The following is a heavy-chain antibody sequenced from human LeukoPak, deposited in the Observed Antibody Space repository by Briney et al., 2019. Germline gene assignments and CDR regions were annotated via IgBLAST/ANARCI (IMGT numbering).Heavy chain of an antibody. Sequence: KPSQTLSLTCAISGDSVSSNSAAWNWIRQSPSRGLEWLGRTYYRSKWYNDYAVSVKSRIAINPDTSKNQFSLQLNSVTPEDTAVYFCARTSYYDSSGSYRDAFDIWGQGTVVSVSS. CDR1: GDSVSSNSAA. D-gene: IGHD3-22*01. CDR2: TYYRSKWYN. V-gene: IGHV6-1*01. J-gene: IGHJ3*02. CDR3: ARTSYYDSSGSYRDAFDI.